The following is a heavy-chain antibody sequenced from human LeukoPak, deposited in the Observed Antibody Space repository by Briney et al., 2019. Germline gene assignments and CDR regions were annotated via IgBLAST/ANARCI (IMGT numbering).Heavy chain of an antibody. CDR1: GFNFSSYS. V-gene: IGHV3-21*01. CDR3: ARDLGFTVVTGAFDY. Sequence: PGGSLRLSCAASGFNFSSYSMNWVRQAPGKGLEWVSSIRSTSSYIYYADSVKGRFTISRDNAKNSLYLQMNSLRAEDTAVYYCARDLGFTVVTGAFDYWGQGTLVTVSS. D-gene: IGHD4-23*01. J-gene: IGHJ4*02. CDR2: IRSTSSYI.